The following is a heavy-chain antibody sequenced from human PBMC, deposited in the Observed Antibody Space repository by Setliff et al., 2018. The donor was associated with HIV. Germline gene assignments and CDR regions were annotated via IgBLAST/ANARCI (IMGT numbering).Heavy chain of an antibody. Sequence: GGSLRLSCSVSGFTFSSHGMHWVRQTPGKGLEWVAFTVIDGTYTFYAESVKGRFTISRDNAKSTLYLQMDSLSPDDTAVYYCVKDPREGAGYFDYWGQGTQVTVSS. CDR2: TVIDGTYT. D-gene: IGHD1-26*01. V-gene: IGHV3-30*02. CDR3: VKDPREGAGYFDY. CDR1: GFTFSSHG. J-gene: IGHJ4*02.